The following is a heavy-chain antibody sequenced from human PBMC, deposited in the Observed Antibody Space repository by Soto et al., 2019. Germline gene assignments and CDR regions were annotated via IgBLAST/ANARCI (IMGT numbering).Heavy chain of an antibody. D-gene: IGHD2-21*01. V-gene: IGHV1-8*01. CDR3: ARSPSWESILCPYYVDY. CDR1: RYTFISYD. CDR2: MNPKSANT. J-gene: IGHJ4*02. Sequence: QVQLVQSGAEVKKPGASVKVSCKASRYTFISYDINWVRQATGQGLEWMGWMNPKSANTGYAQNFQGRVTMTRNTSRSTAYMELSILGSEDTAVYYCARSPSWESILCPYYVDYWGQGSLVTVSS.